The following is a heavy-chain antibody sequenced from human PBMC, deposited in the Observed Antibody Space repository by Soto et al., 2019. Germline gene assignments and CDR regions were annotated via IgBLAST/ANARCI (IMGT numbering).Heavy chain of an antibody. CDR2: INHSGST. J-gene: IGHJ5*02. D-gene: IGHD2-2*02. V-gene: IGHV4-34*01. Sequence: PSETLSLTCAVYGGSFSGYYWSWIRQPPGKGLEWIGEINHSGSTNYNPSLKSRVTISVDTSKNQFSLKLSSVTAADTAVYYCARGGCSSTSCYRRKNWFDLWGQGTLVTVSS. CDR3: ARGGCSSTSCYRRKNWFDL. CDR1: GGSFSGYY.